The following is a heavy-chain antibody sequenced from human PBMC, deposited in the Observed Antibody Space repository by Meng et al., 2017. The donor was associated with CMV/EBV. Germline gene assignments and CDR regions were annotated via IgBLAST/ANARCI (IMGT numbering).Heavy chain of an antibody. CDR3: ARVYQLLSAFDI. CDR2: INANSGGT. D-gene: IGHD2-2*01. J-gene: IGHJ3*02. CDR1: AYTFTGYY. Sequence: ASVKVSCKAFAYTFTGYYLHWVRQAPRQGLEWMGWINANSGGTNYAQKFQGRVTMTRDTAIGTAYMSVSRLRSDDTAVYYCARVYQLLSAFDIWGQGTMVTVSS. V-gene: IGHV1-2*02.